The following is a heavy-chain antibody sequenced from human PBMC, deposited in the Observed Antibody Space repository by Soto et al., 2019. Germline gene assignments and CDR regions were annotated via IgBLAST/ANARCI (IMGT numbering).Heavy chain of an antibody. V-gene: IGHV3-23*01. Sequence: GGSLRLSCAVSGFTFSNYAMTWVLQAPGKGLEWVSLMSGNGGRIVYADSVKGRFTVSRDNSKNTRYLQMNSLRLEDTAVYYCVKDPVSGGSGGACFDYWGQGPMVTVSS. J-gene: IGHJ4*02. D-gene: IGHD2-21*02. CDR3: VKDPVSGGSGGACFDY. CDR2: MSGNGGRI. CDR1: GFTFSNYA.